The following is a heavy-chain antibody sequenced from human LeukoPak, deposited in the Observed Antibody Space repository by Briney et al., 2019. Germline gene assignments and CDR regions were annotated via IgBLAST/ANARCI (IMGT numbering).Heavy chain of an antibody. Sequence: SETLSLTCTVSGGSVSSGIYYWSWIRQPAGKGLEWIGRIYTSGSTNYNPSLKSRVTISVDTSKNQFSLKLSSVTAADTAVYYCARHQGDSSGYSPHYTYYYYYMDVWGKGTTVTVSS. CDR1: GGSVSSGIYY. CDR2: IYTSGST. J-gene: IGHJ6*03. CDR3: ARHQGDSSGYSPHYTYYYYYMDV. D-gene: IGHD3-22*01. V-gene: IGHV4-61*02.